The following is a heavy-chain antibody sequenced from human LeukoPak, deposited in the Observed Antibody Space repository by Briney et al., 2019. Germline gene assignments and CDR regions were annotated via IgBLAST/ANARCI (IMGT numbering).Heavy chain of an antibody. D-gene: IGHD3-10*01. CDR1: GGSLSSSSYY. Sequence: SETLSLTCTVSGGSLSSSSYYWGWIRQPPGKGLEWIGSIYYSGSTYYNPSLKSRVTISVDTSKNQFSLKLSSVTAADTAVYYCALGITMVRGYYGMDVWGQGTTVTVSS. CDR3: ALGITMVRGYYGMDV. V-gene: IGHV4-39*01. CDR2: IYYSGST. J-gene: IGHJ6*02.